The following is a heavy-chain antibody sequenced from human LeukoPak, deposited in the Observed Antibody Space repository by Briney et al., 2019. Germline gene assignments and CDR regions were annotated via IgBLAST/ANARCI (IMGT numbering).Heavy chain of an antibody. CDR2: ISGSGGST. CDR3: AKDTTPLLWFGELLHTHNYYYGMDV. V-gene: IGHV3-23*01. Sequence: GGSLRHSCAASGFTFSSYSMNWVRQAPGKGLEWVSAISGSGGSTYYADSVKGRFTISRDNSKNTLYLQMNSLRAEDTAVYYCAKDTTPLLWFGELLHTHNYYYGMDVWGQGTTVTVSS. D-gene: IGHD3-10*01. J-gene: IGHJ6*02. CDR1: GFTFSSYS.